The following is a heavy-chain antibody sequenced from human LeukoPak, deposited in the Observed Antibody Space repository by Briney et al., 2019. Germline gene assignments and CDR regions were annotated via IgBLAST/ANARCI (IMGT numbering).Heavy chain of an antibody. D-gene: IGHD3-10*01. J-gene: IGHJ3*01. Sequence: EASVKVSCKASGYTFTSYDINWVRQATGQGLEWMGWMNPNSGNTGYVQKFQGRLTITRNTSISTAYMELSSLTSEDTAVYFCARHVEFVTLRGVMAFDVWGQGTMVTVS. CDR1: GYTFTSYD. V-gene: IGHV1-8*03. CDR3: ARHVEFVTLRGVMAFDV. CDR2: MNPNSGNT.